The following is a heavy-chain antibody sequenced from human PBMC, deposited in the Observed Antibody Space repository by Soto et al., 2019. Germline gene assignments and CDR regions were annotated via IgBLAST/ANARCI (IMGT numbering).Heavy chain of an antibody. Sequence: QVQLVESGGGVVQPGMSLRLSCAASGFTFSSYGMHWVRQAPGRGLEWVAVVSHDGSNKHYEDSVEGRFTISRENPTNTVYLQMNSLSAEDTAVYYCAKDTYYYDSSGYYVFDYWGQGTLVTVSS. D-gene: IGHD3-22*01. V-gene: IGHV3-30*18. CDR1: GFTFSSYG. CDR2: VSHDGSNK. CDR3: AKDTYYYDSSGYYVFDY. J-gene: IGHJ4*02.